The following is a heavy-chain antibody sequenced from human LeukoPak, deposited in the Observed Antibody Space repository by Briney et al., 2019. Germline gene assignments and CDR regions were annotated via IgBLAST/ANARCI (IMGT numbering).Heavy chain of an antibody. CDR2: ISYDGSNK. CDR1: GFTFSSHA. CDR3: AKGDPYYYDSSGYYDY. V-gene: IGHV3-30*18. Sequence: GGSLRLSCAAFGFTFSSHAMSWVRQAPGKGLEWVAVISYDGSNKYYADSVKGRFTISRDNSKNTLYLQMNSLRAEDTAVYYCAKGDPYYYDSSGYYDYWGQGTLVTVSS. J-gene: IGHJ4*02. D-gene: IGHD3-22*01.